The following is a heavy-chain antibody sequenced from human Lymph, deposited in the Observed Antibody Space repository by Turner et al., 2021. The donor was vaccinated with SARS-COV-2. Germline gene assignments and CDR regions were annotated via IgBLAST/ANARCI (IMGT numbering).Heavy chain of an antibody. J-gene: IGHJ6*02. CDR3: ARDLGTYGMDV. V-gene: IGHV3-53*02. D-gene: IGHD6-13*01. Sequence: EVQLVETGGGLLQTGGSLRLSCAASGIIVSRNYMNWVRQAPGKGLEWVSVIYSGGTTYYADSVKGRFTISRDNSKNTLYLQMNSLRVEDTAVYYCARDLGTYGMDVWGQGTTVTVSS. CDR2: IYSGGTT. CDR1: GIIVSRNY.